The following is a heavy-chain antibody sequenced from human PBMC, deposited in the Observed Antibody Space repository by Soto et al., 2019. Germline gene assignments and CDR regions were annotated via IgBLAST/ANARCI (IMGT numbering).Heavy chain of an antibody. Sequence: PSETLSLTCTVSGGSISSYYWSWIRQPPGKGLEWIGYIYYSGSTNYNPSLKSRVTISVDTSKSQFSLKLSSVTAADTAVYYCARGTLMVYATNWFDPWGQGTLVTVSS. CDR2: IYYSGST. J-gene: IGHJ5*02. CDR3: ARGTLMVYATNWFDP. V-gene: IGHV4-59*01. CDR1: GGSISSYY. D-gene: IGHD2-8*01.